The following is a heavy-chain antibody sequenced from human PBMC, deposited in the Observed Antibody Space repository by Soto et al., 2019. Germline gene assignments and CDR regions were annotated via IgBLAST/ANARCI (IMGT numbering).Heavy chain of an antibody. CDR3: AKVLNSYNARDYFDN. CDR1: GFTFSSYS. V-gene: IGHV3-21*01. D-gene: IGHD3-10*01. J-gene: IGHJ4*02. CDR2: ISSSSSYI. Sequence: GGSLRLSCAASGFTFSSYSMNWVRQAPGKGLEWVSSISSSSSYIYYADSVKGRFTISRDNAKNSLYLQMNSLRAEDTAVYYCAKVLNSYNARDYFDNWGQGTRVTVSS.